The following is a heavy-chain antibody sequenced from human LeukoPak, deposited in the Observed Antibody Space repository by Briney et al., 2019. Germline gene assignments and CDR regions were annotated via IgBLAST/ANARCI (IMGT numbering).Heavy chain of an antibody. V-gene: IGHV3-74*01. CDR1: GFTFSSYW. CDR3: ARVMYYYDSSGYGDY. Sequence: GRSLRLSCAASGFTFSSYWMHWVRQAPGKGLVWVSRINSDGSSTSYADSVKGRFTISRDNAKNTPYLQMNSLRAEDTAVYYCARVMYYYDSSGYGDYWGQGTLVTVSS. D-gene: IGHD3-22*01. CDR2: INSDGSST. J-gene: IGHJ4*02.